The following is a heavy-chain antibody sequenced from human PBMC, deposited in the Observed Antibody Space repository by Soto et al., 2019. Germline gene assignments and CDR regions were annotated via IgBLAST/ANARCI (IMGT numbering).Heavy chain of an antibody. CDR3: ARPRYPGRGYYGMDV. CDR2: IYPGDSDT. J-gene: IGHJ6*02. Sequence: EVQLVQSGAEVKKPGESLKISCKGSGYSFTSYWIGWVRQMPGKGLECMGIIYPGDSDTRYSPSFQGQVTISADESISTAYLQWSSLKASDTAMYYCARPRYPGRGYYGMDVWGQGATVTVSS. D-gene: IGHD2-15*01. CDR1: GYSFTSYW. V-gene: IGHV5-51*01.